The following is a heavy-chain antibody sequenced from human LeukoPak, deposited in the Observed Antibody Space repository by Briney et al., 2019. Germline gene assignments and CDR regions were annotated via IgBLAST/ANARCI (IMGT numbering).Heavy chain of an antibody. CDR3: AREGGRGSADY. V-gene: IGHV3-66*01. J-gene: IGHJ4*02. CDR2: IYSGGST. D-gene: IGHD6-25*01. Sequence: GGSLRLSCAASGFIVSSNYMSWVRQAPGKGLEWVSVIYSGGSTSYADSVKGRFTISRDSSKNTVSLQMNNLRAEDTAVYYCAREGGRGSADYWGQGTLVTVSS. CDR1: GFIVSSNY.